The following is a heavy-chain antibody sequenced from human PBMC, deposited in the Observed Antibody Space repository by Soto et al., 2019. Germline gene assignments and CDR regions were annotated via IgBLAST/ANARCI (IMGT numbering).Heavy chain of an antibody. Sequence: SETLSLTCTVSGGSISSYYWSWIRQPPGKGLEWIGYIYYSGSTNYNPSLKSRVTISVDTSKNQFSLKLSSVTAADTAVYYCAREVGGSYYTDAFDIWGQGTMVTVSS. CDR1: GGSISSYY. CDR3: AREVGGSYYTDAFDI. D-gene: IGHD1-26*01. CDR2: IYYSGST. V-gene: IGHV4-59*01. J-gene: IGHJ3*02.